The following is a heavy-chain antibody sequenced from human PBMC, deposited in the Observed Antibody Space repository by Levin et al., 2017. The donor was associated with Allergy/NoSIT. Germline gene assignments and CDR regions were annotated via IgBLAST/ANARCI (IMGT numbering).Heavy chain of an antibody. D-gene: IGHD3-10*01. J-gene: IGHJ4*02. CDR1: GYSFSTYW. CDR2: IYPGDSDT. V-gene: IGHV5-51*01. Sequence: GESLKISCQSSGYSFSTYWIGWVRQVPGKGLEWMGIIYPGDSDTRYSPSFQGQVTISADKSISTAYLQWSSLKASDSAMYYCARGSMARGVIIKGFDYWGQGTLVTVPT. CDR3: ARGSMARGVIIKGFDY.